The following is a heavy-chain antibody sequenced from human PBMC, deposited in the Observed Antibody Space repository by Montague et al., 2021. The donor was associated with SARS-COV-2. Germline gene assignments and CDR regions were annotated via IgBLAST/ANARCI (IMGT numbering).Heavy chain of an antibody. CDR1: GGSISSYS. D-gene: IGHD6-13*01. CDR3: ARVARGSSWYEVAFDI. J-gene: IGHJ3*02. V-gene: IGHV4-59*01. Sequence: SETLSLTCTVSGGSISSYSWTWIRQPPGKGLEWIGYIYNSGSTNYNPSLTSRVTISVDTSKNQFSLKLSSVAAADTAVYYCARVARGSSWYEVAFDIWGQGTMVTVSS. CDR2: IYNSGST.